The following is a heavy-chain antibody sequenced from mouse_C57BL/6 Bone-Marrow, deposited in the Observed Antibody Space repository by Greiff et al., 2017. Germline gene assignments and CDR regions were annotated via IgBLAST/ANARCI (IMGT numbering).Heavy chain of an antibody. D-gene: IGHD2-1*01. CDR1: GYTFTTYP. J-gene: IGHJ4*01. V-gene: IGHV1-47*01. CDR2: FHPYNDDT. CDR3: ARGGYYGNYVDAMDY. Sequence: QVHVKQSGAELVKPGASVKMSCKASGYTFTTYPIEWMKQNHGKSLEWIGNFHPYNDDTKYNEKFKGKATLTVEKSSSTVYLELSRLTSDDSAVXYCARGGYYGNYVDAMDYWGQGTSVTVSS.